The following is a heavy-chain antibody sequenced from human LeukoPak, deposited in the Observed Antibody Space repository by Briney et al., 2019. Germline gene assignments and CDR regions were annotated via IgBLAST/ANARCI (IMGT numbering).Heavy chain of an antibody. CDR3: AKEDYYYDSSGYHTAPDY. Sequence: GGSLRLSCAASGFTFSSYAMCWVRQAPGKGLEWVSAISGSGGSTYYADSVKGRFTISRDNSKNTLYLQMNSLRAEDTAVYYCAKEDYYYDSSGYHTAPDYWGQGTLVTVSS. J-gene: IGHJ4*02. CDR2: ISGSGGST. D-gene: IGHD3-22*01. V-gene: IGHV3-23*01. CDR1: GFTFSSYA.